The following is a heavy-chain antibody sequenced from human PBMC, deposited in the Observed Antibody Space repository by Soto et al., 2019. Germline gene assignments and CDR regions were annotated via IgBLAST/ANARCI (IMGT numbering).Heavy chain of an antibody. D-gene: IGHD3-22*01. Sequence: ASVKVSCNASGYAFTWFNIHWVLQAPGQRLEWMGWINAGNGNTKYSQKFQGRVTFTRDTSANTAYMELSSLISEDTAVYYCARPKDYDACLDLWGQGTLVTVSS. J-gene: IGHJ4*02. V-gene: IGHV1-3*01. CDR1: GYAFTWFN. CDR2: INAGNGNT. CDR3: ARPKDYDACLDL.